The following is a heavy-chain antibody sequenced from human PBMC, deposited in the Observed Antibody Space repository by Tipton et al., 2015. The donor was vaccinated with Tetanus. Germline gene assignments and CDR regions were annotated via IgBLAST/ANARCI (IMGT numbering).Heavy chain of an antibody. D-gene: IGHD1-7*01. J-gene: IGHJ4*02. CDR3: ARGHSPLYNWNFGYFAF. Sequence: QSGPEVKKPGASVKVSCKASGYTFTSYHMHWVRQAPGQGLDWMGTINPSGGLTGYEQKFRGRVTITADGSTSTAYMELSSLTSDDTAVYFCARGHSPLYNWNFGYFAFWGQGTLVTVSS. V-gene: IGHV1-46*01. CDR2: INPSGGLT. CDR1: GYTFTSYH.